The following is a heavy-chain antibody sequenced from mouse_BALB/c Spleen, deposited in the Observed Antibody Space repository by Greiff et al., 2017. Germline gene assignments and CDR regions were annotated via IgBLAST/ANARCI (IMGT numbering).Heavy chain of an antibody. CDR3: ARVPVAY. Sequence: VQLQQSGAELVKPGASVKLSCKASGYTFTSYWMHWVKQRPGQGLEWIGEIDPSDSYTNYNQKFKGKATLTVDKSSSTAYMQLSSLTSEDSAVYYCARVPVAYWGQGTLVTVSA. CDR1: GYTFTSYW. V-gene: IGHV1-69*02. CDR2: IDPSDSYT. J-gene: IGHJ3*01.